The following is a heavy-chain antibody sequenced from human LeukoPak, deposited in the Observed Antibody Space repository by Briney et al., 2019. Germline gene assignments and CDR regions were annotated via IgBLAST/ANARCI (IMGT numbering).Heavy chain of an antibody. Sequence: GASVKVSCKASGYTFTSYGISWVRQVPGQGLEWMGWISAYNGNTNYAQKLQGRVTMTTDTSTSTAYTELRSLRSDDTAVYYCARERSEQCLLRYYFDYWGQGTLVTVSS. J-gene: IGHJ4*02. CDR2: ISAYNGNT. V-gene: IGHV1-18*01. CDR1: GYTFTSYG. D-gene: IGHD6-19*01. CDR3: ARERSEQCLLRYYFDY.